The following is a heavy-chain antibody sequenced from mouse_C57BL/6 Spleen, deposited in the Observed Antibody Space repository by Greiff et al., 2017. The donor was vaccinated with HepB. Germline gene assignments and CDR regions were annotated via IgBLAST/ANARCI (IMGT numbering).Heavy chain of an antibody. J-gene: IGHJ4*01. CDR3: ATTIVTPYAMDY. Sequence: QVQLQQSGAELAKPGASVKLSCKASGYTFPSYWMHWVKQRPGQGLEWIGYINPSSGYTKYNQKFKDKATLTADKSSSTAYMQLSSLTYEDSAVYYCATTIVTPYAMDYWGQGTSVTVSS. D-gene: IGHD2-5*01. CDR2: INPSSGYT. V-gene: IGHV1-7*01. CDR1: GYTFPSYW.